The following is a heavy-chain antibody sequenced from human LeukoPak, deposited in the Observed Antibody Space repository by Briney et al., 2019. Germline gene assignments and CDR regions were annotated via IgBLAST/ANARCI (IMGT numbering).Heavy chain of an antibody. V-gene: IGHV4-59*01. CDR3: ARGIRYSYVGP. J-gene: IGHJ5*02. CDR1: GGSTSSYY. D-gene: IGHD5-18*01. CDR2: ISYSGST. Sequence: PSETLSLTCTVSGGSTSSYYWSWIRQPPGKGLEWIGYISYSGSTNYNPSLRSRVTISVDTSKSQSSLKLSSVTAADTAVYYCARGIRYSYVGPWGQGTLVTVSS.